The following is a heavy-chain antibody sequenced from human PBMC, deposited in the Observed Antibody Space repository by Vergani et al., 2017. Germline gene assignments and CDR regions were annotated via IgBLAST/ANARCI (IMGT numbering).Heavy chain of an antibody. CDR3: ARHGGSGNFYHLFDS. V-gene: IGHV4-39*01. J-gene: IGHJ4*02. D-gene: IGHD3-10*01. CDR1: GGSISSSSYY. Sequence: LQLQESGPGLVKPSETLSLTCTVSGGSISSSSYYWGWIRQPPGKGLEWIGSFHHTGMTYNNPSLKSRVTISVDTSKNLISLKLNSVTAADTALYYCARHGGSGNFYHLFDSWGQGTLVTVSS. CDR2: FHHTGMT.